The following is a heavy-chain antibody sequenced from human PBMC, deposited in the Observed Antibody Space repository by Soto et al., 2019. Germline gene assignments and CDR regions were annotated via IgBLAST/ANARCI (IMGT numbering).Heavy chain of an antibody. CDR2: ISGSGGST. J-gene: IGHJ3*02. CDR3: AKDLYSGYKGAFDI. V-gene: IGHV3-23*01. Sequence: GVSLRLSCAASGFTFSSYAMSWVRQAPGKGLEWVSAISGSGGSTYYADSFKGRFTISIDNSKNTLYLQMNSLRAEDTAVYYCAKDLYSGYKGAFDIWGQGTMVTVSS. CDR1: GFTFSSYA. D-gene: IGHD5-12*01.